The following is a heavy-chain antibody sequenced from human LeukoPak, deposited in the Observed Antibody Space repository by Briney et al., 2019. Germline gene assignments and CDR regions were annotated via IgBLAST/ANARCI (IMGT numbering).Heavy chain of an antibody. CDR1: GYTFTSYG. D-gene: IGHD3-3*01. V-gene: IGHV1-18*01. CDR2: ISAYNGNT. J-gene: IGHJ6*03. CDR3: ARERSYDFWSGYYTNYYYYYMDG. Sequence: ASVSVSCTASGYTFTSYGISWVRQAPGQGLEWMGWISAYNGNTNYAQTLQGRVTMTTDTSTSTAYMELRSLRSDDTAVYYCARERSYDFWSGYYTNYYYYYMDGWGKGTTVTVS.